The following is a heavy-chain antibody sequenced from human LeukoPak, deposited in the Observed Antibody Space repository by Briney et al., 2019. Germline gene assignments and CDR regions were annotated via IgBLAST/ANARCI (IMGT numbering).Heavy chain of an antibody. CDR3: ARDRAGTQSWVELDL. J-gene: IGHJ5*02. Sequence: PGGSLRLSCIVSGFTFSGTYMDWVRQAPGKGLEWVSLIYGDGTTVYSDSVKGRFTISRDTSKNMVHLQMDSLRPEDSAVYYCARDRAGTQSWVELDLWGQGTLVTVSS. D-gene: IGHD3-10*01. CDR2: IYGDGTT. V-gene: IGHV3-53*01. CDR1: GFTFSGTY.